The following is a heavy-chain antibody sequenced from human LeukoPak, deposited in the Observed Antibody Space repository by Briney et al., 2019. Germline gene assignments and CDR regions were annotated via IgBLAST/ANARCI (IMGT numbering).Heavy chain of an antibody. CDR1: GGSISSYY. Sequence: SETLSLTCTVSGGSISSYYWSWIRQPAGKGLEWIGRIYTSGSTNYNPSLKSRVTMSVHTSKNQFSLKLRSVTAADTAVYYCARDGGYSSSWYSVNWFDPWGQGTLVTVSS. D-gene: IGHD6-13*01. CDR2: IYTSGST. V-gene: IGHV4-4*07. J-gene: IGHJ5*02. CDR3: ARDGGYSSSWYSVNWFDP.